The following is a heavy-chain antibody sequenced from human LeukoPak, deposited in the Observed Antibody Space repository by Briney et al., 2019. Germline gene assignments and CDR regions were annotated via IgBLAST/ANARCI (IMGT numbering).Heavy chain of an antibody. CDR2: IRGWRGST. CDR1: GFTFSSYA. D-gene: IGHD4-17*01. CDR3: AKGSSVAVTTQNRRGYYFDY. J-gene: IGHJ4*02. Sequence: GGSLRLSCAAAGFTFSSYAMSWVRQAPGRGLEWVSAIRGWRGSTYYADSVKGRFTISRDNSKNTLYLQMNSLRAEDMAVYYCAKGSSVAVTTQNRRGYYFDYWGQGTLVTVAS. V-gene: IGHV3-23*01.